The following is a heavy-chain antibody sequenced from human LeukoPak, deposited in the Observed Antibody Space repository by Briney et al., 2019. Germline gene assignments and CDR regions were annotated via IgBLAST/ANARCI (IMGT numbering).Heavy chain of an antibody. J-gene: IGHJ5*02. CDR3: ARAYYDSSGYYEYNWFDP. V-gene: IGHV1-18*01. Sequence: ASVKVSCKASGYTFTSYGISWVRQAPGQGLEWMGWISAYNGNTNYAQKLQGRVTMTTDTSTSTAYMELRSLRSDDTAVYYCARAYYDSSGYYEYNWFDPWGQGTLVTVSS. CDR1: GYTFTSYG. CDR2: ISAYNGNT. D-gene: IGHD3-22*01.